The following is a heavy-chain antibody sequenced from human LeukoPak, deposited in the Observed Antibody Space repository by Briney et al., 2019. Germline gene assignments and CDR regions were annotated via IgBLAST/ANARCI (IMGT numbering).Heavy chain of an antibody. CDR2: ISSSGSTI. Sequence: GSLRLSCAASGFTFSDYYMSWIRQAPGKGLEWVSYISSSGSTIYYADSVKGRFTISRDNSKNTLYLQMNSLRAEDTAVYYCARVRLELAGPIFDYWGQGTLVTVSS. V-gene: IGHV3-11*01. CDR1: GFTFSDYY. J-gene: IGHJ4*02. CDR3: ARVRLELAGPIFDY. D-gene: IGHD6-19*01.